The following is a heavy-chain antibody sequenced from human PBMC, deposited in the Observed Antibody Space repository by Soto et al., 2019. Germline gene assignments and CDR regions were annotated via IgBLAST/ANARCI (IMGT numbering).Heavy chain of an antibody. CDR1: GFTFSSYA. J-gene: IGHJ4*02. D-gene: IGHD3-22*01. Sequence: GGSLSLSCAASGFTFSSYAMSWVRQAPGKGLEWVSAISGSGGSTYYADSVKGRFTISRDNSRNTLYLQMNSLRAEDTAVYYCANYYDSSGPSDNFDYWGQGTLVTVS. CDR3: ANYYDSSGPSDNFDY. V-gene: IGHV3-23*01. CDR2: ISGSGGST.